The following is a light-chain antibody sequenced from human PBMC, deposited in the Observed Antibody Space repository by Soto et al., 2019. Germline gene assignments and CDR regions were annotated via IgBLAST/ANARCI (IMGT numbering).Light chain of an antibody. Sequence: ENVLTQSPVTLSLSPGERATLSCRASQSVTSNKVAWFQQKPGQAPRLLIRAASSRATGIPDRFSGSGSATDFTLIISRPEPEDFAVYYCQQYGSPPPYTFGQGTKLEIK. J-gene: IGKJ2*01. CDR1: QSVTSNK. V-gene: IGKV3-20*01. CDR2: AAS. CDR3: QQYGSPPPYT.